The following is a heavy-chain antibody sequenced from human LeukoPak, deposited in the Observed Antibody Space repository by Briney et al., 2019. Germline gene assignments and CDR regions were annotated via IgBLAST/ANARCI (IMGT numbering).Heavy chain of an antibody. V-gene: IGHV4-31*03. D-gene: IGHD2-2*01. CDR1: GGSISSGGYY. Sequence: SEALSLTCTVSGGSISSGGYYWSWIRQHPGKGLEWIGYIYYSGSTYYNPSLKSRVTISVDTSKNQFSLKLSSVTAADTAVYYCARDARYCSSTSCHYYMDVWGTGTTVTVSS. CDR3: ARDARYCSSTSCHYYMDV. J-gene: IGHJ6*03. CDR2: IYYSGST.